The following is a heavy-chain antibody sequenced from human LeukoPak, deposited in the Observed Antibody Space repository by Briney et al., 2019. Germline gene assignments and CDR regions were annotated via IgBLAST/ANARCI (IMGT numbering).Heavy chain of an antibody. J-gene: IGHJ5*02. V-gene: IGHV4-59*01. CDR2: IYYSGST. D-gene: IGHD6-13*01. CDR1: GGSISSYY. Sequence: SETLSLTRTVSGGSISSYYWSWIRQPPGKGLEWIGYIYYSGSTNYNPSLKSRVTISVDTSKNQFSLKLSSVTAADTAVYYCARDYSSRGDWFDPWGQGTLVTVSS. CDR3: ARDYSSRGDWFDP.